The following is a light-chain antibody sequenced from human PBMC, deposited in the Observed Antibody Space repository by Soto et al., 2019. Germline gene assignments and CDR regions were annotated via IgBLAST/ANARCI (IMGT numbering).Light chain of an antibody. V-gene: IGKV3-11*01. CDR2: DAS. CDR1: QSVSSD. CDR3: QQRSNWPRIT. Sequence: EIALTQSPGTLSLTPGERGTLSCRASQSVSSDFAWYQQKPGRAPRLLIYDASNRATGIPARFSGSGSGTDFTLTISSLEPEDFAVYYCQQRSNWPRITFGQGTRLEN. J-gene: IGKJ5*01.